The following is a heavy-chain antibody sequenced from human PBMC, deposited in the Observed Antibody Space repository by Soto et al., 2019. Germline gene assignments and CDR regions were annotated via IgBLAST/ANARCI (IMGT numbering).Heavy chain of an antibody. V-gene: IGHV3-30*18. Sequence: VQLLESGGGVVQPGGSLRLSCVASGFTFSSYGMHWVRQAPGKGLEWVAVISYDGSNKYYADSVKGRFTISRDNSKNTLYLQMNSLRAEDTAVYYCAKDPKRRPDYYYYGMDVWGQGTTVTVSS. CDR2: ISYDGSNK. CDR1: GFTFSSYG. CDR3: AKDPKRRPDYYYYGMDV. J-gene: IGHJ6*02.